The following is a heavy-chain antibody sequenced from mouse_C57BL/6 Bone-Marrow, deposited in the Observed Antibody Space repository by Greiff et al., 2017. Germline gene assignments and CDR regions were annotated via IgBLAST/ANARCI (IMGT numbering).Heavy chain of an antibody. D-gene: IGHD2-4*01. Sequence: VQLQQPGAELVMPGASVKLSCKASGYTFTSYWMHWVKQRPGQGLEWIGEIDPSDSYTNYNQKFKGKSTLTVDKSSSTAYMQLSSLTSEDSAVYYCAISTMIRSFAYWGRGTRVTVSA. J-gene: IGHJ3*01. CDR1: GYTFTSYW. CDR3: AISTMIRSFAY. CDR2: IDPSDSYT. V-gene: IGHV1-69*01.